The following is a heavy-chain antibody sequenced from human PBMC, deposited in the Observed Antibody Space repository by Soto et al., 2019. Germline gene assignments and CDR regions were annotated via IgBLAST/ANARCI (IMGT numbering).Heavy chain of an antibody. Sequence: GGSLRLSCAASGFTFSSYGMHWVRQAPGKGLEWVAVISYDGSNKYYADSVKGRFTISRDNSKNTLYLQMNSLRAEDTAVYYCATIAAAGTCPSVLCYYYYYGMDVWGQGTTVTV. J-gene: IGHJ6*02. CDR3: ATIAAAGTCPSVLCYYYYYGMDV. V-gene: IGHV3-30*03. CDR2: ISYDGSNK. D-gene: IGHD6-13*01. CDR1: GFTFSSYG.